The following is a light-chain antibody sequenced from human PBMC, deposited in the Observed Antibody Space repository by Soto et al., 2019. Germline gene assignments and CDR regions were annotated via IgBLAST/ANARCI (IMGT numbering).Light chain of an antibody. Sequence: DIPLTQSQSSLSASLGERVSIXCQASQDISNYLNWYQQKLGKAPKLLIYDASNLETGVPSRFSGSGSGTDFTFTISSLQPEDIATYYCQQYSHLITFGQGTRLEI. CDR2: DAS. CDR1: QDISNY. CDR3: QQYSHLIT. V-gene: IGKV1-33*01. J-gene: IGKJ5*01.